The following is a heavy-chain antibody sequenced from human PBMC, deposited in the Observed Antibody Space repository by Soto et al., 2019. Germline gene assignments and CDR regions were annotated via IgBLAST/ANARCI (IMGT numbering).Heavy chain of an antibody. CDR2: ISGSGGTT. Sequence: EMQVLESGGGLVQPGGSLRLSCAASGFTFSNYAMAWVRQAPGKGLEWVSGISGSGGTTFYAGSVKGRFAISRDNSKNTLYLQMNNLRADDTAVYYCALRYCSRTTCPPLNSYFYMDGWGKGTTVTVSS. CDR1: GFTFSNYA. CDR3: ALRYCSRTTCPPLNSYFYMDG. V-gene: IGHV3-23*01. J-gene: IGHJ6*03. D-gene: IGHD2-2*01.